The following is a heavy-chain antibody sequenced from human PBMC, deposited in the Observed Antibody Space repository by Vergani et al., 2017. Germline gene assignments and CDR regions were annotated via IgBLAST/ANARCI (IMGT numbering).Heavy chain of an antibody. Sequence: QVQLVQSGAEVKKPGASVKVSCKASGYTFTGYYMHWVRQAPGQGLEWMGWINPNSGGTNYAQKFQGRVTMTRDTSISTVYMELSSLRSEDTAVYYCARASSSLSGWDYWGQGTLVTVSS. CDR1: GYTFTGYY. D-gene: IGHD6-19*01. V-gene: IGHV1-2*02. CDR2: INPNSGGT. CDR3: ARASSSLSGWDY. J-gene: IGHJ4*02.